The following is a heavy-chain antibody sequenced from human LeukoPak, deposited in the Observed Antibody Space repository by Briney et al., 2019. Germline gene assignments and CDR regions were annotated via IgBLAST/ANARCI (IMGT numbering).Heavy chain of an antibody. CDR2: ISAHNGNT. Sequence: ASVKVSCKASGYTFTSYGISWVRQAPGQGLEWMGWISAHNGNTNYAQKLQGRVTMTTDTSTSTAYMELRSLRSDDTAVYYCARDDFRGVSVFYYGMDVWGQGALVTVSS. J-gene: IGHJ6*02. CDR3: ARDDFRGVSVFYYGMDV. CDR1: GYTFTSYG. D-gene: IGHD3-10*01. V-gene: IGHV1-18*01.